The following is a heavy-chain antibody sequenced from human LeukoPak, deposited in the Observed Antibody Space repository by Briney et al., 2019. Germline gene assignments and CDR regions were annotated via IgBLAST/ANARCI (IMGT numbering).Heavy chain of an antibody. D-gene: IGHD6-13*01. CDR2: IYYSGST. CDR3: AGYSSSWYDY. Sequence: SETLSLTCTVSGGSISSSSYYWGWIRQPPGKGLERIGSIYYSGSTYYNPSLKSRVTISVDTSKNQSSLKLSSVTAADTAPYYCAGYSSSWYDYWGQGTLVTVST. V-gene: IGHV4-39*01. CDR1: GGSISSSSYY. J-gene: IGHJ4*02.